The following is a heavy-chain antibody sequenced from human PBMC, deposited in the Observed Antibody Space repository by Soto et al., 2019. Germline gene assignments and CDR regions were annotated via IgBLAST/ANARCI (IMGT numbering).Heavy chain of an antibody. CDR3: AKKPPSSIQGWAFGMDV. Sequence: EVQLVETGGGLIQPGGSLRLSCLASGFSVTTKYIIWVRQPPGKGLEWVSTTFTGGSTHYADSVKGRFSISRDNSKNTVYLQMNNLRVEDTAVYYCAKKPPSSIQGWAFGMDVWGQGTTVSVSS. CDR1: GFSVTTKY. V-gene: IGHV3-53*02. CDR2: TFTGGST. J-gene: IGHJ6*02. D-gene: IGHD1-26*01.